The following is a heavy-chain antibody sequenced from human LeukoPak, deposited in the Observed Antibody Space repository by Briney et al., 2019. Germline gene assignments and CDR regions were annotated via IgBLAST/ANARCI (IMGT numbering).Heavy chain of an antibody. D-gene: IGHD1/OR15-1a*01. CDR2: IYHSGST. CDR1: GYSISSGYY. Sequence: SETLSLTCTVSGYSISSGYYWGWIRQPPGKGLEWIGSIYHSGSTTYNPSLKSRVTISIDTSKNQFSLRLSSVTAADTAVYYCARRPILIYTIDWHKYYPYYMDVWDKGSTVTVSS. CDR3: ARRPILIYTIDWHKYYPYYMDV. J-gene: IGHJ6*03. V-gene: IGHV4-38-2*02.